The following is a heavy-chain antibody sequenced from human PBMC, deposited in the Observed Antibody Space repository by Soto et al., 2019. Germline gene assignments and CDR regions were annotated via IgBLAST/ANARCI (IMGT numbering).Heavy chain of an antibody. V-gene: IGHV3-23*01. J-gene: IGHJ4*02. D-gene: IGHD6-13*01. CDR3: ARRGPGTYFDY. Sequence: PGESLKISCAASGFTFSSYAMNWVRQAPGKGLEWVSVISGSGGSTYYADSVKGRFTISRDNSKNTLYLQMNSLRAGDTAVYYCARRGPGTYFDYWGQGTLVTVSS. CDR2: ISGSGGST. CDR1: GFTFSSYA.